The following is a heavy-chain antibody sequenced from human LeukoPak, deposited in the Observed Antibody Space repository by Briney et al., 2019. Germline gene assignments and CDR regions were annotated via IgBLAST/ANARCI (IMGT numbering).Heavy chain of an antibody. CDR1: GGPISSYY. Sequence: SETLTLTCTVSGGPISSYYWSWIRQPPGKGLEWIGYIYYSGSTNYNPSLKSRVTISVDTSKNQFSLKLSSVTAADTAVYYCARITMVRGVIIPTSYDWFDPWGQGTLVTVSS. V-gene: IGHV4-59*01. J-gene: IGHJ5*02. CDR3: ARITMVRGVIIPTSYDWFDP. CDR2: IYYSGST. D-gene: IGHD3-10*01.